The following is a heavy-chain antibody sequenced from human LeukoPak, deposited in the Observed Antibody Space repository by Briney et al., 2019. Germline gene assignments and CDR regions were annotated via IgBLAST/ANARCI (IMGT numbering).Heavy chain of an antibody. CDR3: ARDLLAYYYYYMDV. D-gene: IGHD2-15*01. CDR1: GYTFTSYG. Sequence: ASVKVSCNASGYTFTSYGISWVRHAPGQGLEWMGWISAYNGNTNYAQKLQGRVTMTTDTSTSTAYMELRSLRSDDTAVYYCARDLLAYYYYYMDVWGKGTTVTVSS. V-gene: IGHV1-18*01. CDR2: ISAYNGNT. J-gene: IGHJ6*03.